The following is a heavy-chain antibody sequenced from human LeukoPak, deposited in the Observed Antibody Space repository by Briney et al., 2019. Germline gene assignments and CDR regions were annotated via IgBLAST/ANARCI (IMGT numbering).Heavy chain of an antibody. CDR1: GFTFTNYW. CDR3: GRAGPVTKDHFIDV. CDR2: IYLDGSRA. Sequence: GGSLRLSCAVSGFTFTNYWMSWARQSPGKGLEWVANIYLDGSRAYYVDSVKGRFTISRDNAKNSLFLQMNSLSAEDTAVYYCGRAGPVTKDHFIDVWGKGTTVTVSS. J-gene: IGHJ6*03. D-gene: IGHD2-2*01. V-gene: IGHV3-7*01.